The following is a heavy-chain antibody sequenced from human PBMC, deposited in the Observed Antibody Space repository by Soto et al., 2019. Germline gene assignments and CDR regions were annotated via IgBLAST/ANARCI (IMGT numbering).Heavy chain of an antibody. Sequence: QVQLVQSGAEVKKPGASVKVSCKASGYTFTGYYMHWVRQAPGQGLEWMGWINPNSGGTNYAQKFQGWVTMTRDTSISTAYMELSRLRSDDTAVYYCASDLVAARPSYYYYYGMDVWGQGTTVTVSS. J-gene: IGHJ6*02. D-gene: IGHD6-6*01. CDR1: GYTFTGYY. CDR3: ASDLVAARPSYYYYYGMDV. V-gene: IGHV1-2*04. CDR2: INPNSGGT.